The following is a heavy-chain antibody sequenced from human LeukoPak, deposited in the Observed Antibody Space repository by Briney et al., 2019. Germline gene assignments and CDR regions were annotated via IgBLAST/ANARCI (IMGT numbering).Heavy chain of an antibody. D-gene: IGHD2-15*01. Sequence: GGSLRLSCAASGFTLSSYIMNWVRQAPGKGLEWVSSISSSSSYIYYADSVKGRFTISRDNAKNSLSLQMNSLRAEDTAVYYCARVVGPAFDIWGQGTMVTVSS. CDR2: ISSSSSYI. V-gene: IGHV3-21*01. CDR3: ARVVGPAFDI. J-gene: IGHJ3*02. CDR1: GFTLSSYI.